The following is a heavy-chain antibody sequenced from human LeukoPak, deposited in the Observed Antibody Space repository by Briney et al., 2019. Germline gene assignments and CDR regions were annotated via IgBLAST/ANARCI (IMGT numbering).Heavy chain of an antibody. J-gene: IGHJ4*02. Sequence: ASVKVSCKASGYGFSDYYMHWVRQAPGQGLEYMGWINPNSGDNSCAQKFQGRVSMTRDTSITTLYMELTSLRSDDTAVYFCARGGGIQSCGGKTCFRGFVYWGQGTLVSVSS. CDR2: INPNSGDN. D-gene: IGHD2-21*01. CDR3: ARGGGIQSCGGKTCFRGFVY. CDR1: GYGFSDYY. V-gene: IGHV1-2*02.